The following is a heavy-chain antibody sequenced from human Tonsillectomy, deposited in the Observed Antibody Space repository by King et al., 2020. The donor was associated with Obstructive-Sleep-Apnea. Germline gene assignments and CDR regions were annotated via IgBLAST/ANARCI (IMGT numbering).Heavy chain of an antibody. CDR2: ISYDGSNK. D-gene: IGHD5-18*01. J-gene: IGHJ6*02. V-gene: IGHV3-30*18. Sequence: VQLVESGGGVVQPGRSLRLSCAASGFTFSSYGMYWVRQAPGKGLEWVAVISYDGSNKYYGDSVKGRFTICRDNSKKTLYLEMNSVRAEDTAVYYCAKDLDIAMVSYYYFYYGMDVWGQGTTVTVSS. CDR3: AKDLDIAMVSYYYFYYGMDV. CDR1: GFTFSSYG.